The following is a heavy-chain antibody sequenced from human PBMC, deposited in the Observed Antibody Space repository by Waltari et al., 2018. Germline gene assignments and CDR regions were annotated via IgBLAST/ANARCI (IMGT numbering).Heavy chain of an antibody. J-gene: IGHJ5*02. D-gene: IGHD3-9*01. CDR3: ARANYDDLLTGYYTWFDP. CDR2: INPGGGST. V-gene: IGHV1-46*01. CDR1: GYTFTSYY. Sequence: QVQLVQSGAEVKKPGASVKVSCKASGYTFTSYYIHWVRQAPGQGLEWMGIINPGGGSTSYAQKFQGRVTMTRDTSTSTVYMELSNLRSEDTAVYYCARANYDDLLTGYYTWFDPWGQGTLVTVAS.